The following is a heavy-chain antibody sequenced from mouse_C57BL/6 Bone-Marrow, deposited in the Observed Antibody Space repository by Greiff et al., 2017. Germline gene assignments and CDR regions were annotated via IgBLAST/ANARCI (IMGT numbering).Heavy chain of an antibody. CDR3: ARWRVKGYWYFDV. D-gene: IGHD2-2*01. J-gene: IGHJ1*03. V-gene: IGHV14-3*01. Sequence: VQLQQSVAELVRPGASVKLSCTASGFNIKNTYMHWVKQRPEQGLAWIGRIDTANGNTKYAPKFQGKATITADTSANTAYLQLSSLTSEDTAIYYCARWRVKGYWYFDVWGTGTTVTVSS. CDR2: IDTANGNT. CDR1: GFNIKNTY.